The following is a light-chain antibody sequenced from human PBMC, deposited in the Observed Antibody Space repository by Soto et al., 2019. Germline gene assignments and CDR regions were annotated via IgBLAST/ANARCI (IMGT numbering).Light chain of an antibody. V-gene: IGLV2-14*01. CDR1: SSDVGTYNY. J-gene: IGLJ1*01. CDR3: TSYTRDTALV. CDR2: AVS. Sequence: QSVLTQPASVSGSPGQSITISCTGTSSDVGTYNYDSWYQHHPGKAPKLIIYAVSNRPSGVSNRFSGSKSGSTASLTISGLQAEDEADYHCTSYTRDTALVFGPGTELTVL.